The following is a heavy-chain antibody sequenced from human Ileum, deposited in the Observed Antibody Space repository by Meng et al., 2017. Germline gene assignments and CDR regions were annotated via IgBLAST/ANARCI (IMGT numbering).Heavy chain of an antibody. CDR2: INTSGGT. V-gene: IGHV4-4*07. CDR1: SGSISRNY. D-gene: IGHD6-19*01. Sequence: SETLSPTFTVSSGSISRNYWSWIRQPAGKGLEWIGRINTSGGTNYNPSHKSRVTMSLDTSKNQFSLKLSSVTAADTAVYYCATGAGWLIDSWGQGTLVTVSS. CDR3: ATGAGWLIDS. J-gene: IGHJ4*02.